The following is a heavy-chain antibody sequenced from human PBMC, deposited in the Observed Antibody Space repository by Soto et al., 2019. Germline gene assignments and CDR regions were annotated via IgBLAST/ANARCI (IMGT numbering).Heavy chain of an antibody. CDR1: GFSLSTSGVG. CDR2: IYWDDDK. J-gene: IGHJ6*03. Sequence: SGPTLVNPTQTLTLTCTFSGFSLSTSGVGVGWIRQPPGKALEWLALIYWDDDKRYSPSLKSRLTITKDTSKNQVVLTMTNMDPVDTATYYCAHSKYCSSTSCFFAYYYYYMDVWGKGTTVTVSS. V-gene: IGHV2-5*02. D-gene: IGHD2-2*01. CDR3: AHSKYCSSTSCFFAYYYYYMDV.